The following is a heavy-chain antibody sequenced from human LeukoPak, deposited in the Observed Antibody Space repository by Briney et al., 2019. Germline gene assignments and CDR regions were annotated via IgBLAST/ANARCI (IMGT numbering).Heavy chain of an antibody. J-gene: IGHJ4*02. CDR3: ARTRWSSSWYYFDS. CDR2: IYSGGST. CDR1: GFTVSSNY. V-gene: IGHV3-53*01. D-gene: IGHD6-13*01. Sequence: PGGSLRLSCAASGFTVSSNYMSWVRQAPGKGLEWVSVIYSGGSTYYADSVKGRFTISRDNSKNTLYLLMNSLRAEDTAVYYCARTRWSSSWYYFDSWGQGTLVTVSS.